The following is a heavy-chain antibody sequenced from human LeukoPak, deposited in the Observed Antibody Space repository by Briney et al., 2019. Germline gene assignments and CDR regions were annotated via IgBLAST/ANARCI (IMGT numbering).Heavy chain of an antibody. J-gene: IGHJ5*02. Sequence: PSETLSLTCAVYGGSFSGYYWSWIRQPPGKGLEWIGEINHSGSTNYNPSLKSRVTISVDTSKNQFSLKVTSVTAADTAVYYCARVKTYYYGSGSYGRGDNWFDPWGQGTLVTVSS. CDR3: ARVKTYYYGSGSYGRGDNWFDP. CDR2: INHSGST. CDR1: GGSFSGYY. V-gene: IGHV4-34*01. D-gene: IGHD3-10*01.